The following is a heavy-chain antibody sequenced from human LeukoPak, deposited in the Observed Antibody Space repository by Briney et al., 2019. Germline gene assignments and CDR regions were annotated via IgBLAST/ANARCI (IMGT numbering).Heavy chain of an antibody. V-gene: IGHV1-3*01. Sequence: GASVKVSCKASGYTFTTCGMHWVRQAPGQRLEWMGWINAGNGNTKYSQKFQGRVTITRGTSASTAYMELSSLRSEDTAVYYCARAGGGLVTYYYYYGMDVWGQGTTVTVSS. CDR1: GYTFTTCG. D-gene: IGHD3/OR15-3a*01. J-gene: IGHJ6*02. CDR2: INAGNGNT. CDR3: ARAGGGLVTYYYYYGMDV.